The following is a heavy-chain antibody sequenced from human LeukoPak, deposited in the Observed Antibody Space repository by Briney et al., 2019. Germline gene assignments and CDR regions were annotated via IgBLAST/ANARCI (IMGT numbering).Heavy chain of an antibody. D-gene: IGHD5-12*01. Sequence: GGSLRLSCAASGFTFNFHSMNWVRQAPGKGLEWISYMTASGVTMYAESVYGRFTISRDNDKKSVYLQMISLRVEDTAVYFCTRDGGYSGFDFDYWGQGVVVTVSS. CDR1: GFTFNFHS. CDR3: TRDGGYSGFDFDY. J-gene: IGHJ4*02. CDR2: MTASGVT. V-gene: IGHV3-21*01.